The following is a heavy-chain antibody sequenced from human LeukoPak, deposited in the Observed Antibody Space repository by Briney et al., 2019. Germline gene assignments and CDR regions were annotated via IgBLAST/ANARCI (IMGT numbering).Heavy chain of an antibody. CDR3: AMGHRWLLANY. D-gene: IGHD1-26*01. J-gene: IGHJ4*02. CDR1: GFTFDNYG. Sequence: GGSLRLSCAASGFTFDNYGMHWVRQAPGKGLEWVAVIWYDGSNKYYADSMKGRFTISRDNSKNTLYLQMNSLRAEDTAVYYCAMGHRWLLANYWGQGTLVTVSS. CDR2: IWYDGSNK. V-gene: IGHV3-33*01.